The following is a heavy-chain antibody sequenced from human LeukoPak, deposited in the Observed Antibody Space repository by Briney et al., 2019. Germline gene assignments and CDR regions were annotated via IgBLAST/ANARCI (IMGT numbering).Heavy chain of an antibody. V-gene: IGHV3-21*01. J-gene: IGHJ6*04. CDR2: ISSSSSYI. CDR3: ARVGYYGSGSYSGTDYCGMDV. D-gene: IGHD3-10*01. CDR1: GFTFSSYS. Sequence: PGGSLRLSCAASGFTFSSYSMNWVRQAPGKGLEWVSSISSSSSYIYYADSVKGRFTISRDNAKNSLYLQMNSLRAEDTAVYYCARVGYYGSGSYSGTDYCGMDVWGKGTTVTVSS.